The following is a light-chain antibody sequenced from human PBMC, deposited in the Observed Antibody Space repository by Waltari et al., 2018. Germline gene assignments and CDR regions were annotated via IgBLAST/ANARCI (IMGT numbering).Light chain of an antibody. Sequence: EIVMTQSPGTLSVSPGERATLSCRASQSVRSHFAWYQQKPGQAPRLIIYGAVTRGTDVPARFSGSGSGTEFTLTISSVQSEDFAVYYCQHYNNWPYTFGQGTKLEI. J-gene: IGKJ2*01. CDR1: QSVRSH. V-gene: IGKV3-15*01. CDR2: GAV. CDR3: QHYNNWPYT.